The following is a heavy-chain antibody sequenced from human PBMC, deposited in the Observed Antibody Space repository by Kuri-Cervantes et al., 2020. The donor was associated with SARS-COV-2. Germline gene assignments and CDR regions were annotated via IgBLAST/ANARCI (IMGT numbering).Heavy chain of an antibody. CDR1: GGSISSYY. D-gene: IGHD4-17*01. Sequence: SETLSLTCTVSGGSISSYYWSWIRQPPGKGLEWIGYIYYSGSTNYNPSLKSRVTISVDTSKNQFSLKLSSVTAADTALYYCAKDRTTVTTSFSGMDVWGQGTTVTVSS. J-gene: IGHJ6*02. CDR3: AKDRTTVTTSFSGMDV. V-gene: IGHV4-59*01. CDR2: IYYSGST.